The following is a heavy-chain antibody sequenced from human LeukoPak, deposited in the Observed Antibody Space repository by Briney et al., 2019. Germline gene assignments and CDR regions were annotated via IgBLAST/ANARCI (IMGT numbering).Heavy chain of an antibody. D-gene: IGHD5-18*01. CDR3: AKHPSDTAMVPFDY. CDR2: ISGSGGST. J-gene: IGHJ4*02. Sequence: GGSLRLSCAASGFTFSSYAMSWVRQAPGKGLEWVSAISGSGGSTYYADSVKGRFTISRDDAKNSLYLQMNSLRAEDTAVYYCAKHPSDTAMVPFDYWGQGTLVTVSS. V-gene: IGHV3-23*01. CDR1: GFTFSSYA.